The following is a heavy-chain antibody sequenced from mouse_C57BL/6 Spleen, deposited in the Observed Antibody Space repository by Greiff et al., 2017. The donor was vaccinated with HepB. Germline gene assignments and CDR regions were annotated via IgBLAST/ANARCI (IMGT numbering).Heavy chain of an antibody. V-gene: IGHV1-81*01. CDR1: GYTFTSYG. CDR3: STYYSNYDWYFDG. CDR2: IYPRSGNT. J-gene: IGHJ1*03. Sequence: VQLQQSGAELARPGASVKLSCKASGYTFTSYGISWVKQRTGQGLEWIGEIYPRSGNTYYNEKFKGKATLTADKSSSTAYMELRSLTSEDSAVYFCSTYYSNYDWYFDGWGTGTTVTVSS. D-gene: IGHD2-5*01.